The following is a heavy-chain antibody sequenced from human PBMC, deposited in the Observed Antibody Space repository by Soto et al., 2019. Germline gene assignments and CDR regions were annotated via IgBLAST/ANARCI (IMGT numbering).Heavy chain of an antibody. CDR1: GFTFSSYG. V-gene: IGHV3-30*18. D-gene: IGHD6-25*01. Sequence: TGGSLRLSCAASGFTFSSYGMHWVRQAPGKGLEWVAVISYDGSNKYYADSVKGRFTISRDNSKNTLYLQMNSLRAEDTAVYYCAEGAAPNYYYYGMDVWGQGTTVTVSS. CDR3: AEGAAPNYYYYGMDV. J-gene: IGHJ6*02. CDR2: ISYDGSNK.